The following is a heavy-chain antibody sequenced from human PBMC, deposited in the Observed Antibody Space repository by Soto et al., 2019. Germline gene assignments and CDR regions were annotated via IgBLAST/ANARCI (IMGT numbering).Heavy chain of an antibody. CDR1: GGSFSGHY. J-gene: IGHJ4*02. CDR2: INQGGTT. V-gene: IGHV4-34*01. CDR3: ARGVPGYSSSWYAY. Sequence: QVQLQQWGAGLLKPSETLSLTCAVYGGSFSGHYWSWLRQPPGKGLEWIGEINQGGTTNYNPSLKSRVTISVDTSKNQFSLKLSSVTAADTAVYYCARGVPGYSSSWYAYWGQGTLVTVSS. D-gene: IGHD6-13*01.